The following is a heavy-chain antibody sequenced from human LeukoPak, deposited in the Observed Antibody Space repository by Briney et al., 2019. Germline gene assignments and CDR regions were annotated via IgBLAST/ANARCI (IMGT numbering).Heavy chain of an antibody. CDR2: ITSSSSYI. J-gene: IGHJ4*02. CDR3: ARHVVAVGFDY. CDR1: GFSFSRYW. D-gene: IGHD3-22*01. Sequence: GGSLRLSCVASGFSFSRYWMTWVRQAPGKGLEWVSSITSSSSYIYYADSVKGRFTISRDNAKNSLFLQMNSLRVEDTAVYYCARHVVAVGFDYWGQGTLVTVSS. V-gene: IGHV3-21*01.